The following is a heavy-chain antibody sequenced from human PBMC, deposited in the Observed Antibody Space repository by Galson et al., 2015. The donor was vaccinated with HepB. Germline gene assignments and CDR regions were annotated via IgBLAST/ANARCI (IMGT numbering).Heavy chain of an antibody. CDR1: GHTFANHW. Sequence: QSGAEVKKPGESLRISCKISGHTFANHWIGWVRQMPGKGLEWMGIIYTGDSDTRYSPSFQGQVTFSADKSISTAYLQWDSLKASDTAMYYCARHGVVPDTDDAFDIWGQGTMVTVSS. CDR2: IYTGDSDT. D-gene: IGHD3-3*01. V-gene: IGHV5-51*01. J-gene: IGHJ3*02. CDR3: ARHGVVPDTDDAFDI.